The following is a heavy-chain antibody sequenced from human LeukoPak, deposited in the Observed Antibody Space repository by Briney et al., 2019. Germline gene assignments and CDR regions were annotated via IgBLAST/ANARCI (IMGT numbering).Heavy chain of an antibody. V-gene: IGHV1-2*02. D-gene: IGHD1-26*01. CDR2: INPNRGVT. J-gene: IGHJ4*02. CDR1: GYTFTAYY. Sequence: ASVKVSCKTSGYTFTAYYIHWVRQAPGQGLEWMGWINPNRGVTKNAQKFDRVTMTRDTSISTAYLELGRLRSDDTAVYYCARDPRGTYYSDYWGQGSLVTVSS. CDR3: ARDPRGTYYSDY.